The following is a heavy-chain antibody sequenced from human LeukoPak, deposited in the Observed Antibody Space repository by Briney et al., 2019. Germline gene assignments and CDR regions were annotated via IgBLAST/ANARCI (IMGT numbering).Heavy chain of an antibody. CDR3: ARDRYYGDYLSVDY. CDR2: IYYSGST. J-gene: IGHJ4*02. V-gene: IGHV4-39*07. D-gene: IGHD4-17*01. Sequence: PSETLSLTCTVSGGSISSSSYYWGWIRQPPGKGLEWIGSIYYSGSTYYNLSLKSRVTISVDTSKNQFSLKLSSVTAADTAVYYCARDRYYGDYLSVDYWGQGTLVTVSS. CDR1: GGSISSSSYY.